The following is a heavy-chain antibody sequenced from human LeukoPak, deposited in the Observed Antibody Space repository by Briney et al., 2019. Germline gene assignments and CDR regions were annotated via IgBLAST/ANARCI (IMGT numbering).Heavy chain of an antibody. J-gene: IGHJ4*02. CDR3: AKDYADTAMVVPPDY. D-gene: IGHD5-18*01. CDR1: GFTFSSYG. V-gene: IGHV3-33*06. CDR2: IWNDGSNK. Sequence: GGSLRLSCAASGFTFSSYGMHWVRQAPGKGLEWVAVIWNDGSNKYYADSVKGRFTISRDNSKNTLYLQMNSLRAEDTAVYYCAKDYADTAMVVPPDYWGQGTLVTVSS.